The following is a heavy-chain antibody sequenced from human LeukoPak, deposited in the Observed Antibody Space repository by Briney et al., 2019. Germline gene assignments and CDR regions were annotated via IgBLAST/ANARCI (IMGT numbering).Heavy chain of an antibody. D-gene: IGHD5-12*01. CDR3: ARGSRWLRLGFGY. CDR1: GFTFSSYA. Sequence: GGSLRLSCAASGFTFSSYAMHWVRQAPGKGLEWVAVISYDGSNKYYADSVKGRFTISRDNSKNTLYLQMNSLRAEDTAVYYCARGSRWLRLGFGYWGQGTLVTVSS. CDR2: ISYDGSNK. V-gene: IGHV3-30-3*01. J-gene: IGHJ4*02.